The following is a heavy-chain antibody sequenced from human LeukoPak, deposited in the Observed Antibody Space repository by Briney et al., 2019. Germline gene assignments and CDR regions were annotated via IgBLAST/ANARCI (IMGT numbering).Heavy chain of an antibody. CDR3: GKEEFGELVIGH. CDR1: GFTFSDYA. J-gene: IGHJ4*02. CDR2: ISDSGSKT. Sequence: GASLRLSCAASGFTFSDYAMTWVRQAPGKGLEWVSGISDSGSKTYYADSVQGRFTISRDNSKNSLFLQMNSLRAEDTAVYYCGKEEFGELVIGHWGQGILVTVTS. V-gene: IGHV3-23*01. D-gene: IGHD3-10*01.